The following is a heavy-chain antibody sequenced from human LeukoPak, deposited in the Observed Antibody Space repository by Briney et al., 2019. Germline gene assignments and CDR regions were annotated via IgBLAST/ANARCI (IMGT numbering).Heavy chain of an antibody. CDR3: ARDDEEGWLQLNYYYMDV. J-gene: IGHJ6*03. CDR2: IIPIFGTA. V-gene: IGHV1-69*13. Sequence: SVKVSCKASGGTFSSYAISWVRQAPGQGLEWMGGIIPIFGTANYAQKFQGRVTITADESTSTAYMELRSLRSDDTAVYYCARDDEEGWLQLNYYYMDVWGKGTTVTVSS. CDR1: GGTFSSYA. D-gene: IGHD5-24*01.